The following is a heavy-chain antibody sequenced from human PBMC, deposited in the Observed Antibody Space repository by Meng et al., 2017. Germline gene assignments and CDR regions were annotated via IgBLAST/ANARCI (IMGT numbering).Heavy chain of an antibody. D-gene: IGHD3-10*01. CDR2: INHSGST. CDR1: GGSFSGYY. CDR3: ARGFSNYGSESYWARDAFDI. J-gene: IGHJ3*02. Sequence: SETLSLTCAVYGGSFSGYYWSWIRQPPGKGLEWIGEINHSGSTNYNPSLKSRVTISVDTSKNQFSLKLSSVTAADTAVYYCARGFSNYGSESYWARDAFDIWGQGTMVTVSS. V-gene: IGHV4-34*01.